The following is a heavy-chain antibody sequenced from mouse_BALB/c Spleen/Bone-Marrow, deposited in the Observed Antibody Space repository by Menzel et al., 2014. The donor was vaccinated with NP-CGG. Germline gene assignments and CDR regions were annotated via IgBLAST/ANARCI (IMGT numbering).Heavy chain of an antibody. CDR2: IRLKANNYAT. CDR1: GFTFSNSW. CDR3: TTGFAY. J-gene: IGHJ3*01. Sequence: EVQVVESGGGLVQPGGSMKLSCVASGFTFSNSWLNWVLQSPSPGLEWVAEIRLKANNYATHYAESVKGRFTISRDDSKSSGYLQMNNLRAEDTGIYYCTTGFAYWGQGTLVTGSA. V-gene: IGHV6-6*02.